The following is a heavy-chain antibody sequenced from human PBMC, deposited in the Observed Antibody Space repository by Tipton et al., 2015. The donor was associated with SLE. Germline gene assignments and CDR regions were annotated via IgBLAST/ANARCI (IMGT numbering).Heavy chain of an antibody. Sequence: TLSLTCTVSGGSISSGGYYWGWIRQPPGKGLEWIGSIYYSGSTYYNPSLKSRVTISVDTSKNQFSLKLSSVTAADTAVYYCVLKVSSGWSGSSDYWGQGTLVTVSS. CDR2: IYYSGST. D-gene: IGHD6-19*01. CDR3: VLKVSSGWSGSSDY. J-gene: IGHJ4*02. CDR1: GGSISSGGYY. V-gene: IGHV4-39*07.